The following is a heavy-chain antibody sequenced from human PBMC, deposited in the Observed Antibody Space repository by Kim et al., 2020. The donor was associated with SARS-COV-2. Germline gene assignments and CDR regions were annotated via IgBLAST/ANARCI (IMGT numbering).Heavy chain of an antibody. V-gene: IGHV3-23*01. CDR1: GFTFTGHA. CDR2: IDGSDGTT. J-gene: IGHJ4*02. CDR3: LKGGWGWSWAY. D-gene: IGHD2-21*01. Sequence: GGSLRLSCTTSGFTFTGHAMSWVRQAPGKGLEWVSSIDGSDGTTYYVDSVKGRFSISRDDSKNTLYLQMSALRADDTAAYYCLKGGWGWSWAYGGQGTLV.